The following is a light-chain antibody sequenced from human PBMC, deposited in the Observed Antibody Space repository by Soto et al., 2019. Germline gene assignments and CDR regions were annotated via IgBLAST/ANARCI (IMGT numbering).Light chain of an antibody. V-gene: IGKV3-20*01. CDR3: QQYGSSRT. CDR2: GAS. J-gene: IGKJ2*01. CDR1: QSVSSSY. Sequence: EIVLTQSPGTLSLSPGERATLSCRASQSVSSSYLAWYQQKPGQAPRLLIYGASSRATGIPDRFSGSGSGTDFTLTSSRLEPEDCVVYYCQQYGSSRTFGQGTKLEIK.